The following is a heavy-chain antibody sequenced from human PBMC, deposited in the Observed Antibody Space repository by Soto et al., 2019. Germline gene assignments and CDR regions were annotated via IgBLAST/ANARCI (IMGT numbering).Heavy chain of an antibody. D-gene: IGHD2-2*02. Sequence: SETLSLTCTVSGGSISSSSYYWGWIRQPPGKGLEWIGSIYYSGSTYYNPSLKSRVTISVDTSKNQFSLKLSSVTAADTAVYYCVTILDCSSTSCYTNTGWFDPWGQGTLVTVSS. J-gene: IGHJ5*02. CDR3: VTILDCSSTSCYTNTGWFDP. CDR1: GGSISSSSYY. V-gene: IGHV4-39*01. CDR2: IYYSGST.